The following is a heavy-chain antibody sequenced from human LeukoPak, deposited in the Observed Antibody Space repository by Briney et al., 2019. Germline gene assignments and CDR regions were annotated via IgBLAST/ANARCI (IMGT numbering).Heavy chain of an antibody. CDR1: GFTVTSNY. CDR2: ISSSSNSI. D-gene: IGHD3-22*01. V-gene: IGHV3-48*04. J-gene: IGHJ6*02. Sequence: GGSLRLSCAASGFTVTSNYMTWVRQAPGKGLEWISYISSSSNSIYYVDSVKGRFTISRDNAKNSLYLQMNSLRAEDTAVYYCAREDENYDSSGYYRYYYYGMDVWGQGTTVTVSS. CDR3: AREDENYDSSGYYRYYYYGMDV.